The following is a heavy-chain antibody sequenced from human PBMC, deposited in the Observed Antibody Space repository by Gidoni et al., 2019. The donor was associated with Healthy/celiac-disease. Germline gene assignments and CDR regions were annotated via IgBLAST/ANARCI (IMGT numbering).Heavy chain of an antibody. CDR1: GVTCSSYA. CDR2: ISGSGGST. J-gene: IGHJ3*02. Sequence: EVQLLESGGGLVQPGGSLRLSCAASGVTCSSYAMSWVRQAPGKGLAWVSAISGSGGSTYYADSVKGRFTSSRDNSKNTLYLQMNSLRAEDTAVYYCAKVLLRAAYYAFDIWGQGTMVTVSS. CDR3: AKVLLRAAYYAFDI. V-gene: IGHV3-23*01. D-gene: IGHD6-25*01.